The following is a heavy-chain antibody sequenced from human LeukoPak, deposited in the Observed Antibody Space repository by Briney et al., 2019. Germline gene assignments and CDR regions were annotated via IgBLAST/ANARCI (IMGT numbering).Heavy chain of an antibody. CDR3: ARDTNRITMVRGVGALYNWFDP. CDR1: GGSISSYY. D-gene: IGHD3-10*01. J-gene: IGHJ5*02. Sequence: PSETLPLTCTVSGGSISSYYWSWIRQPAGKGLEWIGRIYTSGSTNYNPSLKSRVTMSVDTSKNQFSLKLSSVTAADTAVYYCARDTNRITMVRGVGALYNWFDPWGQGTLVTVSS. V-gene: IGHV4-4*07. CDR2: IYTSGST.